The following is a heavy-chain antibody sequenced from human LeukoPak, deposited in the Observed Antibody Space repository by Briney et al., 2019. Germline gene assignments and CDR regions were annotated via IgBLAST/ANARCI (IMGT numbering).Heavy chain of an antibody. Sequence: PSETLSLTCTVSGYSISSGYYWGWIRQPPGKGLEWIGSIYHSGSTYYNPSLKSRVTISVDTSKNQFSLKLSSVTAADTAVYYCARVRGYSSSWYVLDYWGQGTLVTVSS. CDR3: ARVRGYSSSWYVLDY. CDR2: IYHSGST. V-gene: IGHV4-38-2*02. D-gene: IGHD6-13*01. J-gene: IGHJ4*02. CDR1: GYSISSGYY.